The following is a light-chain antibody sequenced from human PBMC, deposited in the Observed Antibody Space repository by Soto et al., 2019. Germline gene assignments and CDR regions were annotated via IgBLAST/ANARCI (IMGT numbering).Light chain of an antibody. CDR3: HQYNSYWYT. Sequence: DIQMTQSPSTLSASVGDRVTITCRASQSISSWLAWYQQKPGKAPKLLIYDASSLESGVPSRFSGSGSGTEFTLTISSLQPDDFATYYGHQYNSYWYTFGQGTKLEIK. CDR2: DAS. V-gene: IGKV1-5*01. J-gene: IGKJ2*01. CDR1: QSISSW.